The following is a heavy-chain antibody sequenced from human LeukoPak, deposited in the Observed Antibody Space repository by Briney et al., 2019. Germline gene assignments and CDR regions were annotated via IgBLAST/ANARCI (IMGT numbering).Heavy chain of an antibody. Sequence: GRSLRLSCAASGFTFSSYGMHWVRQAPGKGLEWVAVISYDGSNKYYADSVKGRFTTSRDNSKNTLYLQMKSLRAEDTAVYYCARDTRYGDGYKYWGQGTLVTVSS. J-gene: IGHJ4*02. CDR2: ISYDGSNK. CDR1: GFTFSSYG. CDR3: ARDTRYGDGYKY. D-gene: IGHD5-24*01. V-gene: IGHV3-30*03.